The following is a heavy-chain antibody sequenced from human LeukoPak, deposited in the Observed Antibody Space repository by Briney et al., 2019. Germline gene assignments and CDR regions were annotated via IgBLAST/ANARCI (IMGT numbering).Heavy chain of an antibody. Sequence: PSETLSLTCTVSGGSISSYYWSWIRQPPGKGLEWIGYIYYSGSTNYNPSLKSRVTISVDTSKNQFSLKLSSVTAADTAVYYCARDLDPIAVAANWFDPWGQGTLVTVSS. D-gene: IGHD6-19*01. V-gene: IGHV4-59*12. CDR2: IYYSGST. CDR1: GGSISSYY. CDR3: ARDLDPIAVAANWFDP. J-gene: IGHJ5*02.